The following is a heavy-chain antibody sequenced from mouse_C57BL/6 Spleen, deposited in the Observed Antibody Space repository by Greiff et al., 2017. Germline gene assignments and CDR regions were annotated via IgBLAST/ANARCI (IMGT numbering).Heavy chain of an antibody. Sequence: QVQLKQSGPELVQPGASVTISCKASGYAFSSSWLNWVKQRPGKGLEWIGRIYPGDGDTNYNGKFKGKATLTADKSSSTAYMQLSSLTSEDSAVYFCARADGMGVAMDDWGQGNSVTVSA. D-gene: IGHD2-3*01. J-gene: IGHJ4*01. CDR3: ARADGMGVAMDD. CDR1: GYAFSSSW. CDR2: IYPGDGDT. V-gene: IGHV1-82*01.